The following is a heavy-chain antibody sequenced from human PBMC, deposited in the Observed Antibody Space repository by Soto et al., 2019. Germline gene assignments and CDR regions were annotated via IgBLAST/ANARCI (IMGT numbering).Heavy chain of an antibody. D-gene: IGHD1-1*01. CDR2: ILPIFGTA. CDR1: GGIFSNYA. V-gene: IGHV1-69*06. Sequence: QVQLVQSGAEVKGPGSSVKVSCKASGGIFSNYAINWVRQAPGQGLEWMGGILPIFGTAKYAQTFQGRVTITADRSTSTAYMELSSLRSEDTAVYYCARARGGCTGTSCYHYFYYGLDVWGQGTTVTVSS. J-gene: IGHJ6*02. CDR3: ARARGGCTGTSCYHYFYYGLDV.